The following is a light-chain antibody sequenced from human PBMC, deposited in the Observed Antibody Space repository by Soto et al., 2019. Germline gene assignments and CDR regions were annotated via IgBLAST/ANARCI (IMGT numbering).Light chain of an antibody. CDR3: QQRSNWLT. J-gene: IGKJ4*01. V-gene: IGKV3-11*01. CDR1: QSVSSY. Sequence: EIVLTQSPATLSLSPGERATLSCRASQSVSSYLAWYQHKPGQAPRLLIYDASNRATVIPARFSGSGSGTDFTLTISSLEPEDFAVYSCQQRSNWLTFGGGTQVEIK. CDR2: DAS.